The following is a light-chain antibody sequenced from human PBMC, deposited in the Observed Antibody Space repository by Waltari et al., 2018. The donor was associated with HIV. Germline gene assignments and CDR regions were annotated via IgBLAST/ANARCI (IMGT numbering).Light chain of an antibody. J-gene: IGKJ5*01. CDR3: QQHFRWPSVT. Sequence: DIMLTQSPATLSLSPGESVTLSCRASQSVRSYLAWYQHKPGQAPRLLISDASNRATGIPARFSASGSETDFTLTISSFEPEDFALYFCQQHFRWPSVTFGQGTRLEIK. CDR1: QSVRSY. CDR2: DAS. V-gene: IGKV3-11*01.